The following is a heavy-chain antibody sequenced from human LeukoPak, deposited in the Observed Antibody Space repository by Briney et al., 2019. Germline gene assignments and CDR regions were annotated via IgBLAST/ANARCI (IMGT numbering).Heavy chain of an antibody. CDR1: GGTFSSYA. Sequence: WASVKVSCKASGGTFSSYAISWVRQAPGQGLEWMGGIIPIFGTANYAQKFQGRVTITADESTSTAYMELSSLRSEDTAVYYCARGSGKGIAAAGDAFDIWGQGTMVTVSS. CDR2: IIPIFGTA. CDR3: ARGSGKGIAAAGDAFDI. D-gene: IGHD6-13*01. V-gene: IGHV1-69*13. J-gene: IGHJ3*02.